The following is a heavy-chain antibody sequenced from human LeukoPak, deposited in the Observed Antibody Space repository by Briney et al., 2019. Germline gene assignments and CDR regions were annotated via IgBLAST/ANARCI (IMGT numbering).Heavy chain of an antibody. V-gene: IGHV3-64*04. CDR1: GFTFSSYA. CDR3: ATSSTTAAGFDY. D-gene: IGHD6-13*01. J-gene: IGHJ4*02. CDR2: ITSTGNT. Sequence: PGGSLRLSCSASGFTFSSYAMHWVRQAPGKGLEYVSTITSTGNTYYADSVKGRFTISRDESKNTLYLQMSSLKTEDTAVYYCATSSTTAAGFDYWGQGTLVTVSS.